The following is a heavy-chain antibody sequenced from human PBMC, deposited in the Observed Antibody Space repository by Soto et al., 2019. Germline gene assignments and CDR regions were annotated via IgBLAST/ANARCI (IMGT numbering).Heavy chain of an antibody. CDR1: GYTFTSYY. CDR2: INPSGGST. J-gene: IGHJ6*02. Sequence: ASAKVSCKASGYTFTSYYMHWVRQAPGQGLEWMGIINPSGGSTSYAQKFQGRVTMTRDTSTSTVYMELSSLRSEDTAVYYCARAPDFWSGSAYGMDVWGQGTTVTVSS. CDR3: ARAPDFWSGSAYGMDV. V-gene: IGHV1-46*01. D-gene: IGHD3-3*01.